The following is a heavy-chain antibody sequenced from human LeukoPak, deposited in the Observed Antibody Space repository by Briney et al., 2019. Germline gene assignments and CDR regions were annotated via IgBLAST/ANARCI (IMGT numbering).Heavy chain of an antibody. D-gene: IGHD2-21*01. Sequence: PGGSLRLSCASSGFTFITYAMSWVRQAPGKGLEWVSSISNSGGSTYYADSVRGRFTISRDNSKNTLYLQMNSLRAEDTAVYYCAKDLFLWYFYLWGRGTLVTVSS. CDR1: GFTFITYA. CDR2: ISNSGGST. J-gene: IGHJ2*01. V-gene: IGHV3-23*01. CDR3: AKDLFLWYFYL.